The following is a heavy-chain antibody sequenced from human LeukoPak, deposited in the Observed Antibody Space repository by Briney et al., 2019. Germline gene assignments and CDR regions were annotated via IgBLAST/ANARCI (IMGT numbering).Heavy chain of an antibody. CDR2: ISYDGSNK. Sequence: GGSLRLSCAASGFTFSSYGMHWVRQAPGKGLEWVAVISYDGSNKYYADSVKGRFTISRDNSKNTLYLQMNSLRAEDTAVYYCAKAPPSGYYCDYWGQGTLVTVSS. CDR1: GFTFSSYG. V-gene: IGHV3-30*18. J-gene: IGHJ4*02. CDR3: AKAPPSGYYCDY. D-gene: IGHD3-22*01.